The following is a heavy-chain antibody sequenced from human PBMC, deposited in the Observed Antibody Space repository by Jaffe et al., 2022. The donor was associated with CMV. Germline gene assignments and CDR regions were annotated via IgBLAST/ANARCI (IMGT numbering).Heavy chain of an antibody. J-gene: IGHJ6*02. CDR2: IKQDGSEK. Sequence: EVQLVESGGGLVQPGGSLRLSCAASGFTFSSYWMSWVRQAPGKGLEWVANIKQDGSEKYYVDSVKGRFTISRDNAKNSLYLQMNSLRAEDTAVYYCARDSEYQLLSGYYYYGMDVWGQGTTVTVSS. V-gene: IGHV3-7*01. CDR1: GFTFSSYW. D-gene: IGHD2-2*01. CDR3: ARDSEYQLLSGYYYYGMDV.